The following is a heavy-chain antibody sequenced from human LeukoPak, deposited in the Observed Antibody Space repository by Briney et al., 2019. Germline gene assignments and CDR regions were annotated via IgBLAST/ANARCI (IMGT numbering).Heavy chain of an antibody. D-gene: IGHD2-15*01. CDR2: FDPEDGET. Sequence: GASVKVSCKVSRYTLTELSMHWVRQAPGKGLEWMGGFDPEDGETIYGQKFQGRVTMTEDTSTATAYMELSSLRSENTAVYYCATSSRLYCSGGSCYYYYGMDVWGQGTTVTVSS. J-gene: IGHJ6*02. V-gene: IGHV1-24*01. CDR3: ATSSRLYCSGGSCYYYYGMDV. CDR1: RYTLTELS.